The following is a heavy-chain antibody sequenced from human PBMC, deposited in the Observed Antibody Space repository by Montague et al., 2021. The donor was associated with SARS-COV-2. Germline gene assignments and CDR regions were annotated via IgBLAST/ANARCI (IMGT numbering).Heavy chain of an antibody. J-gene: IGHJ4*02. CDR2: ISWNIGSP. CDR1: GFTFDDYA. Sequence: SLRLSCAASGFTFDDYALHWVRQAPGKGLEWVSGISWNIGSPGYSYSXKVRFTISRDDAKNSLYLQMNSLRAEDTALYYCAKEVGESPSFDYWGQGTLVTVSS. V-gene: IGHV3-9*01. D-gene: IGHD2-15*01. CDR3: AKEVGESPSFDY.